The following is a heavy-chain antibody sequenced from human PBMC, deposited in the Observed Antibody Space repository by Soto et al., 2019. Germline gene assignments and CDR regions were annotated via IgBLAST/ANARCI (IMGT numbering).Heavy chain of an antibody. CDR3: AKHSSSSGSYYFYIMDV. V-gene: IGHV3-23*01. CDR1: GFTFISYA. CDR2: ISGSGDST. J-gene: IGHJ6*02. D-gene: IGHD6-6*01. Sequence: GGSLRLSCAASGFTFISYAMSWVRQAPGKGLEWVSVISGSGDSTYYADSVKGRFTISRDNSRNTLYLQMNSLRAEDTAVYYCAKHSSSSGSYYFYIMDVWGQGTSVTVSS.